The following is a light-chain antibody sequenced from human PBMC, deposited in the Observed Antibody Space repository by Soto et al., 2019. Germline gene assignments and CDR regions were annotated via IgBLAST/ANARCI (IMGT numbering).Light chain of an antibody. CDR1: SSDVGGYNY. V-gene: IGLV2-8*01. J-gene: IGLJ1*01. CDR2: EVS. Sequence: QSVLTQPPSASGSPGQSVTISCTGTSSDVGGYNYVSWYQQHPGKAPKVMIYEVSKRPSGVPDRFSGSKSGNTASLTVSGLQAEDEADYYCSSYAGSNNLGVFGNGTKVTV. CDR3: SSYAGSNNLGV.